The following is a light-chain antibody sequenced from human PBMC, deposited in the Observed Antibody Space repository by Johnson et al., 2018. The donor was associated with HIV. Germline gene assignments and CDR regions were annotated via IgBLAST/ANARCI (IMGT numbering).Light chain of an antibody. CDR3: GTWDSSLSAGV. CDR1: SFNIGNNY. V-gene: IGLV1-51*02. Sequence: QSVLTQPPSVSAAPGQKVTISCSGSSFNIGNNYVSWYQQLPGTAPKLLIYENNKRPSGIPDRFSGSKSGTSATLGITGLQTGDEADYYCGTWDSSLSAGVFGTRTKVTVL. J-gene: IGLJ1*01. CDR2: ENN.